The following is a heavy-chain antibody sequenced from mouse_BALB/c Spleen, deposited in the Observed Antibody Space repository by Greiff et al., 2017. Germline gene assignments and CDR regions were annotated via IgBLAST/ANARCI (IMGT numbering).Heavy chain of an antibody. CDR2: ISSGGSYT. CDR3: TRDN. V-gene: IGHV5-6-4*01. J-gene: IGHJ3*01. CDR1: GFTFSSYT. Sequence: EVNVVESGGGLVKPGGSLKLSCAASGFTFSSYTMSWVRQTPEKRLEWVATISSGGSYTYYPDSVKGRFTISRDNAKNTLYLQMSSLKSEDTAMYYCTRDNWGQGTLVTVSA.